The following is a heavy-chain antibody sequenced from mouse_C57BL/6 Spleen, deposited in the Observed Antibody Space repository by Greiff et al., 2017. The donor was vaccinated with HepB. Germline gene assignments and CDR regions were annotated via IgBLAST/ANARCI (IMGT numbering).Heavy chain of an antibody. D-gene: IGHD3-2*02. V-gene: IGHV1-54*01. CDR2: INPGSGGT. J-gene: IGHJ4*01. CDR3: EVRGSSGYLYAMDY. Sequence: VVRPGTSVKVSCKASGYAFTNYLIEWVKQRPGQGLEWIGVINPGSGGTNYNEKFKGKATLTADKSSSTAYMQLSSLTSEDSAVYFCEVRGSSGYLYAMDYWGQGTSVTVSS. CDR1: GYAFTNYL.